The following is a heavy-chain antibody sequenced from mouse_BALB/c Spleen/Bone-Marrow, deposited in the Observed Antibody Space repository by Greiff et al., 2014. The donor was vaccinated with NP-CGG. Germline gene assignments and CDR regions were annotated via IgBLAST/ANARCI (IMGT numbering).Heavy chain of an antibody. J-gene: IGHJ2*01. Sequence: EVMLVESGGGLVKPGGSLKLSCAASGFTFSDCYMYWVRQTPEKRLEWVATISDGGSYTYYPDSVKGRFTISRDNAKNNLYLQMSSLKSEDTAIYYCAREGNYGYFDYWGQGTTITVSS. CDR1: GFTFSDCY. V-gene: IGHV5-4*02. D-gene: IGHD1-1*01. CDR2: ISDGGSYT. CDR3: AREGNYGYFDY.